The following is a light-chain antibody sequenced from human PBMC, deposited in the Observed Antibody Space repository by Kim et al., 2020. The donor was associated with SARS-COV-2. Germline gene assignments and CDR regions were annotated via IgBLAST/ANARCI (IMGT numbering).Light chain of an antibody. V-gene: IGLV4-60*03. Sequence: QPVLTQSSSASASLGSSVKLTCTLSSGHSSYIIAWHQQQPGKAPRYLMKLEGSGSYNKGSGVPDRFSGSSSGADRYLTISNLQSEDEADYYCETSEVFAGGTKVTVL. CDR3: ETSEV. CDR1: SGHSSYI. J-gene: IGLJ3*02. CDR2: LEGSGSY.